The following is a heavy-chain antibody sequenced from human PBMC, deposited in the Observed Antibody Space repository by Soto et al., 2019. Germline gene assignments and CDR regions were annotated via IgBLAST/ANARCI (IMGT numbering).Heavy chain of an antibody. CDR2: INAGGGYT. CDR3: TRGGAIGVVTAPFDL. J-gene: IGHJ5*02. V-gene: IGHV1-46*03. Sequence: GASVKVSCKASGYSFTNYYMHWVRQAPGQGLEWMGTINAGGGYTTYAQRFQGRVTMTRDTSTSTVSMELSSLRYEDTAPYYCTRGGAIGVVTAPFDLWG. D-gene: IGHD2-21*02. CDR1: GYSFTNYY.